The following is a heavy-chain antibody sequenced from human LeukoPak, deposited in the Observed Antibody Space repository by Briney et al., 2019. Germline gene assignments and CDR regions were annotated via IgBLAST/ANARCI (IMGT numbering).Heavy chain of an antibody. CDR2: IFGSGATT. Sequence: GGSLILSCAASGFTLRYYAMSWVRQAPGKGLEWVSDIFGSGATTNYADSVKGRFTISRDNSKNSVYLQMNSLRAEDTAIYYCAKEDSRNMVTFFDYWGQGTLVTVSS. CDR3: AKEDSRNMVTFFDY. V-gene: IGHV3-23*01. D-gene: IGHD2/OR15-2a*01. CDR1: GFTLRYYA. J-gene: IGHJ4*02.